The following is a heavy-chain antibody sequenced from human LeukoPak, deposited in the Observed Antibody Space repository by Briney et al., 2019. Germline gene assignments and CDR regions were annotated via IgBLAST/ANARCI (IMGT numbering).Heavy chain of an antibody. V-gene: IGHV3-33*06. CDR3: AKDYYDSSPGYFDY. CDR2: IWYDGSKK. Sequence: GGSLRLSCAASGLTFSSNGMHWGRQAPGKGLEGVAVIWYDGSKKYYADSVKGRFTISRDNSKNTLFLQMNSLRAEDTAVYYCAKDYYDSSPGYFDYWGQGTLVTVSS. J-gene: IGHJ4*02. D-gene: IGHD3-22*01. CDR1: GLTFSSNG.